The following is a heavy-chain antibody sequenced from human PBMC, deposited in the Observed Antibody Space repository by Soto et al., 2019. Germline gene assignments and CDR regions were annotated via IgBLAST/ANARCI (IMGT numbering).Heavy chain of an antibody. V-gene: IGHV4-31*03. CDR3: ARSSRNIVDY. Sequence: SETLSLTCTVSGGSISSGGYYWSWIRQHPGKGLEWIGYIYYSGSTYYNPSLKSRVTISVDTSKNQFSLKLSSVTAADTAVYYCARSSRNIVDYWGQGTLVTVSS. J-gene: IGHJ4*02. D-gene: IGHD4-4*01. CDR1: GGSISSGGYY. CDR2: IYYSGST.